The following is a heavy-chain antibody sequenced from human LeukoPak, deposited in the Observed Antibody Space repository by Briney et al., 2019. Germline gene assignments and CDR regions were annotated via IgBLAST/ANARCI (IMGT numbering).Heavy chain of an antibody. CDR3: ATKGYSYGNYYYYYYMDV. D-gene: IGHD5-18*01. V-gene: IGHV1-24*01. CDR1: GYTLTELS. CDR2: FDPEDGET. J-gene: IGHJ6*03. Sequence: ASVKVSCKVSGYTLTELSMHWVRQAPGKGLEWMGGFDPEDGETIYAQKFQGRVTITADESTSTAYMELSSLRSEDTAVYYCATKGYSYGNYYYYYYMDVWGKGTTVTVSS.